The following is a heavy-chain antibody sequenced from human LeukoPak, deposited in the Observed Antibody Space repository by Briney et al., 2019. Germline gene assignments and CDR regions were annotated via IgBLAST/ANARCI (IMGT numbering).Heavy chain of an antibody. J-gene: IGHJ4*02. V-gene: IGHV1-2*02. Sequence: ASVKVSCKASGYTFTSYGISWVRQAPGQGLEWMGWINPNSGGTNYAQKFQGRVTMTRDTSISTAYMELSRLRSDDTAVYYCARGWVGATKGSFDYWGQGTLVTVSS. CDR2: INPNSGGT. CDR1: GYTFTSYG. D-gene: IGHD1-26*01. CDR3: ARGWVGATKGSFDY.